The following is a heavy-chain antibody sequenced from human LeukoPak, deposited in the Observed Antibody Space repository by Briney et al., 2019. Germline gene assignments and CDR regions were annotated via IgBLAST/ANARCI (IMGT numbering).Heavy chain of an antibody. CDR2: IIPIFGTA. J-gene: IGHJ3*02. Sequence: SVKVSCKASGGTFSSYAISWVRQAPGQGLGWMGGIIPIFGTANYAQKFQGRVTITADKSTSTAYMELSSLRSEDTAVYYCARGTGANGDAFDIWGQGTMVTVSS. V-gene: IGHV1-69*06. CDR3: ARGTGANGDAFDI. D-gene: IGHD7-27*01. CDR1: GGTFSSYA.